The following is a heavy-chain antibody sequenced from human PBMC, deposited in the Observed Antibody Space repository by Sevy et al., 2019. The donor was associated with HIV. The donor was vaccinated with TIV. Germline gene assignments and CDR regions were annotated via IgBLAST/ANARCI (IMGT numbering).Heavy chain of an antibody. CDR1: GFTFSSYA. CDR3: AKSGYCSGGSCYLAAFDI. J-gene: IGHJ3*02. Sequence: GGSLRLSCAASGFTFSSYAMSWVRQAPGKGLEWVSAISGSGGSTYYADSVKGRFTISRDNSKNTLYLQMNSLRAEDTAVYYCAKSGYCSGGSCYLAAFDIWGQGTMVTVSS. D-gene: IGHD2-15*01. V-gene: IGHV3-23*01. CDR2: ISGSGGST.